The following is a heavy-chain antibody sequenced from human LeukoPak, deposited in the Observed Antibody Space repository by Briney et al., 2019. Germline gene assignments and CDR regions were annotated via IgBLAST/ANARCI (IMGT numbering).Heavy chain of an antibody. CDR3: VVGGSPGY. V-gene: IGHV3-74*01. J-gene: IGHJ4*02. CDR2: ISTDGYTT. CDR1: GLAFSAYK. Sequence: GGSLRLSCAASGLAFSAYKMHWVRQAPRKGLVWVSRISTDGYTTDYADFVQGRFTASRDNPKNTWSLEMNSLRAEDTAVYYCVVGGSPGYWGQGTLVTVSS. D-gene: IGHD2-15*01.